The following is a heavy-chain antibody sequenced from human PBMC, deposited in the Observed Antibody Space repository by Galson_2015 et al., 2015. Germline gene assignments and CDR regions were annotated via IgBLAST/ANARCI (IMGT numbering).Heavy chain of an antibody. J-gene: IGHJ4*02. CDR1: GFTFSSYV. Sequence: LRLSCAASGFTFSSYVMHWVRQAPREGLEWVAVISYDGSNKYYADSVKRRFTISRDNSKNTLYLQMNSLRAEDTAVYYCAKEGLDVAGLFDFWGQGTLVTVSS. CDR2: ISYDGSNK. V-gene: IGHV3-30*18. CDR3: AKEGLDVAGLFDF. D-gene: IGHD6-19*01.